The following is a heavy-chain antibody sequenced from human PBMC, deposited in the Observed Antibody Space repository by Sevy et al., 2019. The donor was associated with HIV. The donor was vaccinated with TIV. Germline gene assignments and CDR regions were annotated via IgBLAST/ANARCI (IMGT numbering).Heavy chain of an antibody. CDR2: IWYDGSNK. V-gene: IGHV3-33*01. D-gene: IGHD3-22*01. Sequence: GESLKISCAASGFTFSSYGMHWVRQAPGKGLEWVAVIWYDGSNKYYADSVKGRFTISRDNSKNTLYLQMNSLRAEDTAVYYCARGDYYDSRDEAFDICGQGTMVTVSS. CDR3: ARGDYYDSRDEAFDI. J-gene: IGHJ3*02. CDR1: GFTFSSYG.